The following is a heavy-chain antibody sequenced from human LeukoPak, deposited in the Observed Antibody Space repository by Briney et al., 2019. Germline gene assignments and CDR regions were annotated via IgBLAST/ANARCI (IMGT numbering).Heavy chain of an antibody. CDR1: GFTFSSYA. CDR2: ISGSGGST. J-gene: IGHJ4*02. D-gene: IGHD3-3*01. Sequence: PGGSLRLSCAASGFTFSSYAMSWVRQAPGKGLEWVSAISGSGGSTYYADSVKGRFTISRDNSKNTLYLQMNSLRAEDTAVYYCANDIARITIFGVVIMNYWGQGTLVTVSS. V-gene: IGHV3-23*01. CDR3: ANDIARITIFGVVIMNY.